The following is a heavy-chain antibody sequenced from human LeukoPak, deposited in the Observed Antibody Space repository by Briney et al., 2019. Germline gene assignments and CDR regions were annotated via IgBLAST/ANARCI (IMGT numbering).Heavy chain of an antibody. CDR3: ATLGLLRGAGFNLATHFDY. CDR1: GXSISNNYVY. J-gene: IGHJ4*02. D-gene: IGHD1-26*01. Sequence: KTSETLSLTCTVSGXSISNNYVYWAWIRQPPGKGLELIGYVHHTGSTFHNSSLKSRVTISADTSQNQFSLSLTSVTAADTAVYYCATLGLLRGAGFNLATHFDYWGQGTLVAVSS. V-gene: IGHV4-39*01. CDR2: VHHTGST.